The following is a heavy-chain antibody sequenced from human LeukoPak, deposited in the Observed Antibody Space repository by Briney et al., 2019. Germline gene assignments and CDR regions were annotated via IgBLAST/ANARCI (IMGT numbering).Heavy chain of an antibody. D-gene: IGHD6-13*01. Sequence: SVKVSCKASGGTFSSYAISWVRQAPGQGLEWMGGIIPIFGTANYAQKFQGRVTITADESTSTAYMELSSLRSEDTAVYYCARASRYSSSWYGSNAFDIWGQGTMVTVSS. CDR3: ARASRYSSSWYGSNAFDI. J-gene: IGHJ3*02. CDR2: IIPIFGTA. CDR1: GGTFSSYA. V-gene: IGHV1-69*13.